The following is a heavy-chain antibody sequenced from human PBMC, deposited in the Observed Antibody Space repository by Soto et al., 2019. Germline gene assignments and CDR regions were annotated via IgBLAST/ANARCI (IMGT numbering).Heavy chain of an antibody. CDR1: GYSFTDYH. CDR2: INPKSGGT. V-gene: IGHV1-2*04. CDR3: ARGDSTDCSNGVCSFFYNHDMDV. J-gene: IGHJ6*02. D-gene: IGHD2-8*01. Sequence: ASVKVSCKASGYSFTDYHIHWVRQAPGQGLEWLGRINPKSGGTSTAQKFQGWVTMTTDTSISTASMELTRLTSDDTAIYYCARGDSTDCSNGVCSFFYNHDMDVWGQGTTITAP.